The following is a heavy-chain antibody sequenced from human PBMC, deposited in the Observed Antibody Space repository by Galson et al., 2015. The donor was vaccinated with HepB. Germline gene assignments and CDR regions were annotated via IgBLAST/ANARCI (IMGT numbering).Heavy chain of an antibody. CDR2: IYPGDSDT. V-gene: IGHV5-51*01. CDR1: GYSFTSHW. Sequence: QSGAEVKKPGESLKISCKGSGYSFTSHWIGWVRQMPGKGLEWMGIIYPGDSDTRYSPSFQGQVTISADKPITTAYLQWSSLRASDTAMYYCASRVDDEVDMVRWGQGTLVTVSS. D-gene: IGHD4/OR15-4a*01. J-gene: IGHJ4*02. CDR3: ASRVDDEVDMVR.